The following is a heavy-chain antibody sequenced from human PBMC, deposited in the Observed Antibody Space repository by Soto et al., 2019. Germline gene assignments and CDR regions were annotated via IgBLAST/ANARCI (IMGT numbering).Heavy chain of an antibody. V-gene: IGHV4-39*01. J-gene: IGHJ4*02. CDR1: GDSIGITSYY. CDR2: IHYSGST. Sequence: SEILSLTCTVSGDSIGITSYYWGWVRQPPGKGLEWIGSIHYSGSTHYNPSLQSRVTISGDASKKQFSLKLRSVTAADTAVYYCASTKDETLYFDYWGQGALVTVSS. CDR3: ASTKDETLYFDY. D-gene: IGHD2-15*01.